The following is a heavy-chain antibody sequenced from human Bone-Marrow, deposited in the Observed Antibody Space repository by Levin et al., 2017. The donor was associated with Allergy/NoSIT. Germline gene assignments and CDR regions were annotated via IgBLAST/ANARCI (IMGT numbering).Heavy chain of an antibody. V-gene: IGHV3-48*03. D-gene: IGHD2-15*01. Sequence: LSLTCAASGFSFRSHEMNWIRQAPGKAPEWVSFISGSGSLIYYADSVKGRFTISRDNAKNSLHLQMNSLRADDTAVYYCARALVAAVSDFWGQGTLVTVSS. J-gene: IGHJ4*02. CDR2: ISGSGSLI. CDR1: GFSFRSHE. CDR3: ARALVAAVSDF.